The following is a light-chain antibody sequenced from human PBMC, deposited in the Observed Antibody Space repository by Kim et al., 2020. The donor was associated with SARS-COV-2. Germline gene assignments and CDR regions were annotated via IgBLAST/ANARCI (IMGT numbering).Light chain of an antibody. Sequence: GDRVTITCRASQDTTNYLAWYQQKPGKAPKLLIFPASTLQSGVPSRFSGSGSGTEFTLTVTSLQPEDVATYYCQHLESYPLTFAGGTKVDIK. CDR1: QDTTNY. CDR3: QHLESYPLT. J-gene: IGKJ4*01. V-gene: IGKV1-9*01. CDR2: PAS.